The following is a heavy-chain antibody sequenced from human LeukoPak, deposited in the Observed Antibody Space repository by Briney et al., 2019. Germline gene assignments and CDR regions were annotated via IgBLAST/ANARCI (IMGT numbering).Heavy chain of an antibody. D-gene: IGHD2-2*01. V-gene: IGHV3-21*01. Sequence: PGGSLRLSCAASGFTFSSYSMNWVRQAPGKGLEWVSSISSSSSYIYYADSVKGRFTISRDNAKNSLYLQMNSLRAEDTAVYYCARGCSSTSCYLYYWGRGTLVTVSS. CDR3: ARGCSSTSCYLYY. CDR2: ISSSSSYI. CDR1: GFTFSSYS. J-gene: IGHJ4*02.